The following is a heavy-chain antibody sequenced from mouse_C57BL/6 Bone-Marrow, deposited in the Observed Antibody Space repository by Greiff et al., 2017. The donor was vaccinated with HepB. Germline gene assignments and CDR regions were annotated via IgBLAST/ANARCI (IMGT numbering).Heavy chain of an antibody. Sequence: QVQLKESGAELVKPGASVKLSCKASGYTFTSYWMHWVKQRPGRGLEGIGRIDPNSGGTKYNEKFKSKATLTVDKPSSTAYMQLSSLTSEDSAVYYCAREKGITTVVAPFAYWGQGTLVTVSA. V-gene: IGHV1-72*01. D-gene: IGHD1-1*01. J-gene: IGHJ3*01. CDR3: AREKGITTVVAPFAY. CDR1: GYTFTSYW. CDR2: IDPNSGGT.